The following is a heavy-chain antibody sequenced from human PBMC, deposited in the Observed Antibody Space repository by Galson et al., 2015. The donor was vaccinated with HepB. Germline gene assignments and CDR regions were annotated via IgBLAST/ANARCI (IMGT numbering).Heavy chain of an antibody. Sequence: SLRLSCAASGFIFSSYTMNWVRQAPGKGLEWVSYISSSSSTIYYADSVKGRFTISRDNAKNSQYLQMNSLRAEDTAVYYCARDFWQLWLWGQGTLVTVSS. J-gene: IGHJ4*02. CDR2: ISSSSSTI. CDR3: ARDFWQLWL. CDR1: GFIFSSYT. D-gene: IGHD5-18*01. V-gene: IGHV3-48*01.